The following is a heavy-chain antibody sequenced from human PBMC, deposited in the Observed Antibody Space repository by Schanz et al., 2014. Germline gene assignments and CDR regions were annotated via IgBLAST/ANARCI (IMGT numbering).Heavy chain of an antibody. CDR1: GFTVNTNY. Sequence: EVQLVESGGGLVQPGGSLRLSCAASGFTVNTNYMTWVRQAPGKGLECVSILYIRSTYYADSVKGRFTISRDNSKNTLYLQMNSLRPEDTALYYCVGIHVAVAEAFYWGQGALVIVSS. CDR2: LYIRST. J-gene: IGHJ4*02. V-gene: IGHV3-66*02. CDR3: VGIHVAVAEAFY. D-gene: IGHD6-19*01.